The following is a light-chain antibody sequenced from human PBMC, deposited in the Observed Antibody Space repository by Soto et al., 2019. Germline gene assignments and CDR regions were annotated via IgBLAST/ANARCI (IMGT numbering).Light chain of an antibody. CDR2: DVS. V-gene: IGLV2-14*01. Sequence: QSVLTQPASVSGSPGQSITISCTGTSSDVGGYNYVSWYQQNPGKAPKFMIYDVSNRPSGVSNRFSGSKSGNTASLTISGLQAEDEADYYCCSYTTSNTRQIVFGTGTKVTVL. CDR1: SSDVGGYNY. J-gene: IGLJ1*01. CDR3: CSYTTSNTRQIV.